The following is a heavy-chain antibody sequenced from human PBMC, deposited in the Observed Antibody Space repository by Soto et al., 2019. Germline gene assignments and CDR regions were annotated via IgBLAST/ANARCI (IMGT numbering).Heavy chain of an antibody. CDR3: AKDLGSGWYVRERNDY. V-gene: IGHV3-21*04. Sequence: PGGSLRLSCAVSGFTFNSYSMNWVRQAPGKGLEWVSSITSFSNYMYYTDSVKGRFTISRDNAKNSLYLQMNGLRAEDTAVYYCAKDLGSGWYVRERNDYWGQGTLVTVSS. J-gene: IGHJ4*02. CDR2: ITSFSNYM. CDR1: GFTFNSYS. D-gene: IGHD6-19*01.